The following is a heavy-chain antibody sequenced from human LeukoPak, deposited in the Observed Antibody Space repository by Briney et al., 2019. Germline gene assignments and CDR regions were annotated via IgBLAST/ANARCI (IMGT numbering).Heavy chain of an antibody. J-gene: IGHJ6*03. D-gene: IGHD5-12*01. CDR1: GYSFTSYW. CDR2: IYPGDSDT. Sequence: GESLKISCKGSGYSFTSYWIGWVRQMPGKGLEWMGIIYPGDSDTRYSPSFQGQVTISADKSISTAYLQWSSLKASDTAMYYCARLWGDSGYDEVGYYYMDVWGKGTTVTVSS. V-gene: IGHV5-51*01. CDR3: ARLWGDSGYDEVGYYYMDV.